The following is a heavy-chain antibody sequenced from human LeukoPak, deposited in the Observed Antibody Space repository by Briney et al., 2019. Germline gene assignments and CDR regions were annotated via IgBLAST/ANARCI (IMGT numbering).Heavy chain of an antibody. CDR2: LYYSGST. J-gene: IGHJ3*02. Sequence: PSETLSLTCTVFGGSISSYWWNWIRQPPGMGLEWIGYLYYSGSTNYNPSLKSRVTISGDTSKNQFSLQLSSVTAADTAVYYCARVHDRSGYASHAFDICGQGTMVTVSS. V-gene: IGHV4-59*01. CDR1: GGSISSYW. CDR3: ARVHDRSGYASHAFDI. D-gene: IGHD3-22*01.